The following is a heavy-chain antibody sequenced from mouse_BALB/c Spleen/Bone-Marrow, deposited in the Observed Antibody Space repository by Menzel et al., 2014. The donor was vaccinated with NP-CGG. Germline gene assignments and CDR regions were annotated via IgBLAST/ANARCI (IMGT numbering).Heavy chain of an antibody. CDR1: GYTFXSYY. CDR3: SRGRRDALDY. V-gene: IGHV1S81*02. Sequence: LVESGAELVKPGASVKLSCKASGYTFXSYYMYWVKQRPGQGLEWFGEINPSNGGTNFNEKFKNKATLTVDKSSSTAYTQLSSLTSEDSAVYYCSRGRRDALDYWGQGTSVTVSS. CDR2: INPSNGGT. J-gene: IGHJ4*01.